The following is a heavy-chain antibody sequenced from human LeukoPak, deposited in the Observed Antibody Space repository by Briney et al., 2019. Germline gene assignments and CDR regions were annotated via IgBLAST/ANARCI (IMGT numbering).Heavy chain of an antibody. D-gene: IGHD5-18*01. CDR3: ASGRDTAMANFDY. CDR2: INPNSGGT. CDR1: YTXXXXY. J-gene: IGHJ4*02. V-gene: IGHV1-2*02. Sequence: YTXXXXYMHWVRQAPGQGLEWMGWINPNSGGTNYAQKFQGRVTMTRDTSISTAYMELSRLRSDDTAVYYCASGRDTAMANFDYWGQGTLVTVSS.